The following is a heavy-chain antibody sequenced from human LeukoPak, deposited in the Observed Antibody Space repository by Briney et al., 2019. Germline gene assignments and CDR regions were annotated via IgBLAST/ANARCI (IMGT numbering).Heavy chain of an antibody. CDR2: ISGYSGKT. J-gene: IGHJ4*02. CDR1: GYRFTTHG. Sequence: ASVKVSCKASGYRFTTHGISWVRQAPGQGLEWLGWISGYSGKTNSAQNLQGRVTMTTDTSTSTAYMELRNLRSDDTAVYYCVRERLGNCSGGNCYGADYWGQGALVTVSS. V-gene: IGHV1-18*01. D-gene: IGHD2-15*01. CDR3: VRERLGNCSGGNCYGADY.